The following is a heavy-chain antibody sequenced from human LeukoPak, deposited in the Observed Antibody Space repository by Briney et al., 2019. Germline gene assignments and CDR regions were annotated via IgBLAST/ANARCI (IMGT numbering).Heavy chain of an antibody. J-gene: IGHJ4*02. CDR3: ARARNVDIVATINPDFDY. CDR1: GGSFSGYY. V-gene: IGHV4-34*01. D-gene: IGHD5-12*01. CDR2: INHSGST. Sequence: SETLSLTCAVYGGSFSGYYWSWIRQPPGKGLEWIGEINHSGSTNYNPSLKSRGTISVDTYKNKFSLKLSSVPAAETAVYYCARARNVDIVATINPDFDYWGQGTLVTVSS.